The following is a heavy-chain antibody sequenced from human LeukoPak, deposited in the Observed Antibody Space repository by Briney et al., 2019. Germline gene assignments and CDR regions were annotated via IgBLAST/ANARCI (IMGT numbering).Heavy chain of an antibody. D-gene: IGHD2-21*01. J-gene: IGHJ4*02. CDR1: GFTVSSNY. V-gene: IGHV3-66*01. CDR3: ARGQIFDYYFDY. Sequence: AGGSLRLSCAASGFTVSSNYMSWVRQAPGKGLEWVSVIYSGGSTYYADSVKGRFTISRDNSKNTLYLQMNSLRAEDTAVYYCARGQIFDYYFDYWGQGTLVTVSS. CDR2: IYSGGST.